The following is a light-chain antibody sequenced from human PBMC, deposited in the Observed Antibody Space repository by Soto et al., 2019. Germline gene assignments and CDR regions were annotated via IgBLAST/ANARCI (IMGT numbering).Light chain of an antibody. CDR1: QSISSN. V-gene: IGKV3-15*01. CDR3: QQYTYWYT. Sequence: EIVMTQSPATLSVSPGERATLSCRASQSISSNLAWYQQKPGQAPRLLIYDASTRATGIPDRFSGSGSGTEFTLTISSLLSEDFAVYYCQQYTYWYTFGQGTKVDIK. J-gene: IGKJ2*01. CDR2: DAS.